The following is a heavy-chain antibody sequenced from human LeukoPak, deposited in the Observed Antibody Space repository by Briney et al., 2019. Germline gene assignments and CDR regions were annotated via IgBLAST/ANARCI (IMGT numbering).Heavy chain of an antibody. Sequence: PGGSLRLSCAASGFTFSSYAMSWVRQAPGKGLEWVSGIPGGGTSTHYADSVKGRFTISRDKSKYTLYLQMNSLRAEDTAVYYCAKDGCSSCYHWDAFDIWGQGTMVTVSS. CDR2: IPGGGTST. J-gene: IGHJ3*02. CDR3: AKDGCSSCYHWDAFDI. V-gene: IGHV3-23*01. D-gene: IGHD2-2*01. CDR1: GFTFSSYA.